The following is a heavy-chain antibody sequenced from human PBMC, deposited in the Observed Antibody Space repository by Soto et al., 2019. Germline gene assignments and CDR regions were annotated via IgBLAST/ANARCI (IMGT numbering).Heavy chain of an antibody. Sequence: GESRNISCKASGYIFTSYWIGWVRQMPGKGLEWMGIIYPGDSDTRYSPSFQGQVTISADKSISTAYLQWSSLTASDTAMYYCATELDLRAFEIWGQGTMFTVSS. V-gene: IGHV5-51*01. CDR1: GYIFTSYW. CDR3: ATELDLRAFEI. J-gene: IGHJ3*02. CDR2: IYPGDSDT. D-gene: IGHD1-1*01.